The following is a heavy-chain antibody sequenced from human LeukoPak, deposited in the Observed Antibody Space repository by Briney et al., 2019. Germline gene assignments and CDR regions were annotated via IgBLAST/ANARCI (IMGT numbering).Heavy chain of an antibody. CDR3: AKDRSFIGLDI. V-gene: IGHV3-20*04. Sequence: GGSLTLSCAASGFKFDDHGMSWVRQVPGKGLEWVSGLNWNGGRTGYADSVKGRFTISRDNAKISLYLQMNSLRAEDTAFYYCAKDRSFIGLDIWGQGTMGIVSS. J-gene: IGHJ3*02. D-gene: IGHD1-26*01. CDR2: LNWNGGRT. CDR1: GFKFDDHG.